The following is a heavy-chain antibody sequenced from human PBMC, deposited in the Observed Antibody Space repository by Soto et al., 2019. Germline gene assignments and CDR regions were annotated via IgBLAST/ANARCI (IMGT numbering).Heavy chain of an antibody. Sequence: SETLSLTCAVYGGSFIGYYWIWIRQPPGKGLEWIGEINHSGSTNYNPSLKSRVTISVDTSKNQFSLKLSSVTAADTAVYYCARDWLVAGDFWSGYSNYYYYYGMDVWGQGTTVTVSS. V-gene: IGHV4-34*01. J-gene: IGHJ6*02. CDR1: GGSFIGYY. CDR2: INHSGST. D-gene: IGHD3-3*01. CDR3: ARDWLVAGDFWSGYSNYYYYYGMDV.